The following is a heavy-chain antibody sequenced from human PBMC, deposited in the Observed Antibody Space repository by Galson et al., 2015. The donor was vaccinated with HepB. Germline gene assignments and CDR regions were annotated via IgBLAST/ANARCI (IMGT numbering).Heavy chain of an antibody. D-gene: IGHD5-24*01. CDR1: GGSIRTEDW. Sequence: LSLTCTVSGGSIRTEDWWSWVRQSPGKRLEWIGQIYHSGDTNYNPSLQSRVTMSVDTSKSQFSLKLSSVTAADTAIYYCARDWIRDGASYYFDYWGQGTLVTVSS. CDR2: IYHSGDT. J-gene: IGHJ4*02. V-gene: IGHV4-4*02. CDR3: ARDWIRDGASYYFDY.